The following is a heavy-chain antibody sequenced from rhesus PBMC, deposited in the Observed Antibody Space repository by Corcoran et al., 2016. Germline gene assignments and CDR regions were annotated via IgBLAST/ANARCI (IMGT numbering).Heavy chain of an antibody. D-gene: IGHD5-24*01. CDR3: ASTTVGTVKYFDY. CDR1: GFTFSSYG. CDR2: INSGGGST. Sequence: EVQLVETGGGLVQPGGSLKLSCAASGFTFSSYGMSWVRQAPGRGLEWVSAINSGGGSTYYADSVKGRFTISRENSKNTLSLQMNSLRAEDTAVYYCASTTVGTVKYFDYWGQGVLVTVSS. J-gene: IGHJ4*01. V-gene: IGHV3S5*01.